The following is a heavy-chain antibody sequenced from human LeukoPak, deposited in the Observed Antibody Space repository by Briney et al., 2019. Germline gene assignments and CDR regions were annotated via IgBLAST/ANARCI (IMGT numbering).Heavy chain of an antibody. D-gene: IGHD4-17*01. CDR3: ARGYGDYVGGFDY. V-gene: IGHV1-18*01. CDR2: IGAYNGNT. CDR1: GYTFTNYG. Sequence: ASVNVSCKSSGYTFTNYGITWVRQAPGQGLEWMGWIGAYNGNTNYAQRLQDRVTMTRDTSTNTAYLELRSLGPDDTAVYYCARGYGDYVGGFDYWGQGTLVTVSS. J-gene: IGHJ4*02.